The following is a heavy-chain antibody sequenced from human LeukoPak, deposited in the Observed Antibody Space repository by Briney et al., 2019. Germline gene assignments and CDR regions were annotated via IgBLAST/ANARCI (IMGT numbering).Heavy chain of an antibody. Sequence: ASVKVSCKASGYTFTSYGISWVRQAPGQGLEWMGWISAYNGNTNYAQKLQGRVTMTTDTSTSTAYMELRSLRSDDTAVYYCARVQRSYDSSGFNYYFDYWGQGTLVTVSS. CDR2: ISAYNGNT. D-gene: IGHD3-22*01. J-gene: IGHJ4*02. V-gene: IGHV1-18*01. CDR1: GYTFTSYG. CDR3: ARVQRSYDSSGFNYYFDY.